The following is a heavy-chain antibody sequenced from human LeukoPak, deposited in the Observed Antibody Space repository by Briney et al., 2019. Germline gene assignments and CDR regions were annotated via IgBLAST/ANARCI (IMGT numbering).Heavy chain of an antibody. Sequence: GGSLRLSCAASGFTFSSYGMHWVRQAPGMGLEWVAVIWYDGSNKYYADSVKGRFTISRDNSKNTLYLQMNSLRAEDTAVYYCAKDGTVEMATMDFDYWGQGTLVTVSS. CDR2: IWYDGSNK. D-gene: IGHD5-24*01. J-gene: IGHJ4*02. CDR1: GFTFSSYG. CDR3: AKDGTVEMATMDFDY. V-gene: IGHV3-33*06.